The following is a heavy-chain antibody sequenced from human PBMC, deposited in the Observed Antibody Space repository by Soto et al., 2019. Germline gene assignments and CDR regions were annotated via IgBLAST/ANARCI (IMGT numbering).Heavy chain of an antibody. CDR1: GFTFSSYW. Sequence: PGGSLRLSCAASGFTFSSYWMSWVRQAPGKGLEWVADITYDGSNKYYADSVKGRFTISRDNSKNTLYLQMNSLRAEDTAVYYCAKESEYPASFDYWGQGTLVTVSS. J-gene: IGHJ4*02. V-gene: IGHV3-30*18. CDR2: ITYDGSNK. CDR3: AKESEYPASFDY.